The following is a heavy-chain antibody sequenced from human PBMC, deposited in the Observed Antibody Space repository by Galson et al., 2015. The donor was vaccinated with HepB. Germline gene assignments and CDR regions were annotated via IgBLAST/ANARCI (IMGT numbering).Heavy chain of an antibody. V-gene: IGHV3-53*01. CDR3: ARLGLGDTMVRGVLTNAFDI. CDR2: IYSGGST. J-gene: IGHJ3*02. Sequence: SLRLSCAASGFTVSSNYMSWVRQAPGKGLEWVSVIYSGGSTYYADSVKGRFTIPRDNSKNTLYLQMNSLRAEDTAVYYCARLGLGDTMVRGVLTNAFDIWGQGTMVTVSS. D-gene: IGHD3-10*01. CDR1: GFTVSSNY.